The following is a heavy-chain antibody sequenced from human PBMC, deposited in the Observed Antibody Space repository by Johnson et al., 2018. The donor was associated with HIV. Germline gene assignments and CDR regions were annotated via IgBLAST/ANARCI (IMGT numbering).Heavy chain of an antibody. CDR2: IRYDGSNN. CDR1: GFTFSSYG. J-gene: IGHJ3*02. CDR3: ARRLAQGSPIEDYVGAFDI. V-gene: IGHV3-30*02. Sequence: QVQLVESGGGVVQPGGSLRLSCAASGFTFSSYGMHWVRQAPGKGLEWVAFIRYDGSNNYYADSVQGRFTISRDNSKNTLYLQMNSLRAEDTAVYYCARRLAQGSPIEDYVGAFDIWGQGTMVTVSS. D-gene: IGHD3-10*02.